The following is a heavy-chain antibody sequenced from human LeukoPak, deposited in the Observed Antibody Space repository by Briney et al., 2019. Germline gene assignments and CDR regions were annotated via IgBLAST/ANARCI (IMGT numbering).Heavy chain of an antibody. D-gene: IGHD3-22*01. CDR1: GFTFSSYA. Sequence: GRSLRLSCAASGFTFSSYAMHWVRQAPGKGLEWVGVISYDGSNKYYADSVKGRFTISRDNSKNTLYLQMNSLRAEDTAVYYCARAEVVITTLGAFDIWGQGTMVTVSS. CDR3: ARAEVVITTLGAFDI. J-gene: IGHJ3*02. CDR2: ISYDGSNK. V-gene: IGHV3-30-3*01.